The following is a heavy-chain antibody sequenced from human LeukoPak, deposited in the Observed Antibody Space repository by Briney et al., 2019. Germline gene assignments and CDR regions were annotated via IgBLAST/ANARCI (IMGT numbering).Heavy chain of an antibody. D-gene: IGHD1-14*01. CDR3: ARVRYCDY. Sequence: GGSLRLSCAASGFSFSTQRMHWVRQAPGKGLVWVSRINFDGSSTSYADSVKGRFTISRDNAKNTLYLQMNSLRAEDTAVYYCARVRYCDYWGQGTLVTVSS. J-gene: IGHJ4*02. CDR2: INFDGSST. V-gene: IGHV3-74*01. CDR1: GFSFSTQR.